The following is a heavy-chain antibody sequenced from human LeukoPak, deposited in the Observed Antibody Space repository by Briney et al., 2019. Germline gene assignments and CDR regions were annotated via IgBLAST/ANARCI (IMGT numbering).Heavy chain of an antibody. V-gene: IGHV3-11*03. CDR2: ISWDSSYT. J-gene: IGHJ4*01. CDR3: ATQGSSPLYYFDY. CDR1: GFTVSSNY. D-gene: IGHD6-6*01. Sequence: GSLRLSCAASGFTVSSNYMSWIRQAPGRGLEWVSYISWDSSYTSYADSVKGRFTISRDNAKNSLYLQMNSLRAEDTAVYYCATQGSSPLYYFDYWGQGTLVAVSS.